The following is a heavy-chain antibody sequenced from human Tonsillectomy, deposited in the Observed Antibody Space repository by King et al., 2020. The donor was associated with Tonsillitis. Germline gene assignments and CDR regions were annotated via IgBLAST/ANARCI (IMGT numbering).Heavy chain of an antibody. CDR2: ISSSGIYT. Sequence: VQLVESGGGLVKPGGSLRLSCAASGFTFSDYYMSWIRQAPGKGLEWVSYISSSGIYTDYADSVKGRFTISRDNAKNSLYLRMNSLRAEGTAVYYCARSEADCSGGSCYWGYWGQGTLVIVSS. CDR1: GFTFSDYY. D-gene: IGHD2-15*01. J-gene: IGHJ4*02. V-gene: IGHV3-11*05. CDR3: ARSEADCSGGSCYWGY.